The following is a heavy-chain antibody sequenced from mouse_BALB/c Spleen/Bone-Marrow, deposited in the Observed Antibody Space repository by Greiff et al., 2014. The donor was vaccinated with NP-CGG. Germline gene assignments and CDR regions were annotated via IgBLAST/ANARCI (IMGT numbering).Heavy chain of an antibody. CDR2: LNPGSGGT. Sequence: QVQLQQPGAELVRPGTSVKVSCKASGYAFTNYFIEWVKQRPGQGLEWIGVLNPGSGGTNYNKKFKGKATLTADKSSSTAYMQLSILTSYDSAVYFCARDGNWFPYWGQGTLVTVSA. J-gene: IGHJ3*01. CDR3: ARDGNWFPY. CDR1: GYAFTNYF. V-gene: IGHV1-54*01. D-gene: IGHD2-1*01.